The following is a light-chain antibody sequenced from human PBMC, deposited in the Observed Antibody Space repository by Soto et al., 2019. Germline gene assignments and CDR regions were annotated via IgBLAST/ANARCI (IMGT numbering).Light chain of an antibody. CDR1: SSDVGGYTY. CDR2: DVS. CDR3: SSYTSSSTRV. J-gene: IGLJ1*01. V-gene: IGLV2-14*01. Sequence: QPASVSGSPGQSITISCTGTSSDVGGYTYVSWYQQHPGKAPKLMIYDVSNRPSGVSNRFSGSKSGNTASLTISGLQAEDEADYYCSSYTSSSTRVFGTGTKLTVL.